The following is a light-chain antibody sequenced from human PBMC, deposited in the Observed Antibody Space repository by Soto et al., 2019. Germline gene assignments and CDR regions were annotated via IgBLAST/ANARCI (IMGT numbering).Light chain of an antibody. CDR2: ELN. J-gene: IGLJ1*01. CDR1: SSDVGGYDY. Sequence: QSALTQPPSASGSPGQSVTISCTGTSSDVGGYDYVSWYQQHPGKAPKLMIYELNKRPSGVPDRFSGSKSGNTASLTVSGLQAEEDEANYYCSSYVAPNGGYVFGTGTKLTVL. CDR3: SSYVAPNGGYV. V-gene: IGLV2-8*01.